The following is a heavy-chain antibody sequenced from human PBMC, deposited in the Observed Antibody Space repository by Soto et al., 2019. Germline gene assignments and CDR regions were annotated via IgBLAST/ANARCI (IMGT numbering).Heavy chain of an antibody. CDR3: AGPGYSSQDY. V-gene: IGHV3-23*01. Sequence: PGGSLRLSCAASGFTFSSFALSWVRQAPGKGLEWVSAISGSVDGTDYADSVKGRFTISRDNSKNTLYLQMNSLRAEDTAVYYCAGPGYSSQDYWGQGALVTLSS. J-gene: IGHJ4*02. D-gene: IGHD5-18*01. CDR1: GFTFSSFA. CDR2: ISGSVDGT.